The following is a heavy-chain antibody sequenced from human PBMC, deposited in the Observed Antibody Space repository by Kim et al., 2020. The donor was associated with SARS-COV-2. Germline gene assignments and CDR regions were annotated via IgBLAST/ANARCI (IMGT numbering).Heavy chain of an antibody. CDR1: GFTFSSDW. CDR2: MNGDGRDR. J-gene: IGHJ4*02. CDR3: ANAMSGSSNY. V-gene: IGHV3-74*01. D-gene: IGHD3-10*01. Sequence: GGSLRLSCAASGFTFSSDWMHWVRQAPGKGLVWVSVMNGDGRDRRYADSVKGRFTISRDNAKNTLYLQMNSLRAEDTAVYYCANAMSGSSNYWGQGTLVTVSS.